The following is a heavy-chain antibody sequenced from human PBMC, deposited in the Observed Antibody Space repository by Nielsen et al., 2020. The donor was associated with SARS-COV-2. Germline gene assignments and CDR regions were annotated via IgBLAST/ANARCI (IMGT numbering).Heavy chain of an antibody. CDR2: IYSGGSSP. D-gene: IGHD3-16*02. J-gene: IGHJ6*02. CDR3: AKDSLYDYVWGSYRLAPNYYYYYGMDV. Sequence: GGSLRLSCAASGFTFSSYAMSWVRQAPGKGLEWVSVIYSGGSSPYYADSVRGRFTISRDNSKNTLYLQMNSLRAEDTAVYYCAKDSLYDYVWGSYRLAPNYYYYYGMDVWGQGTTVTVSS. CDR1: GFTFSSYA. V-gene: IGHV3-23*03.